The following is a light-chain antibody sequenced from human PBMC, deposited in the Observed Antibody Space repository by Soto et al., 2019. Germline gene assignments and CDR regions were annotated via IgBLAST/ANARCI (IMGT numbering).Light chain of an antibody. Sequence: DVVITQSPLSLPVTPGEPASISCRSSQSLLHSNGYNYLDWYLQKPGQSPQLLIYLGSNRASGVPDRFSGSGSGTDFTLKISRVEAEDAGVYYCMQALQTPLTFGGGTKV. CDR2: LGS. V-gene: IGKV2-28*01. CDR3: MQALQTPLT. CDR1: QSLLHSNGYNY. J-gene: IGKJ4*01.